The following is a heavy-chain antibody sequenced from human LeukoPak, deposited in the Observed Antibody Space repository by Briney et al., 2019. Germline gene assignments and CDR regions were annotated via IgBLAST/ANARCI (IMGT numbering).Heavy chain of an antibody. CDR3: ARGGGADIVVVPAADDAFDI. Sequence: PSETLSLTCTVSGGSISSGGYYWRWIRQHPGKGLEWIGYIYYSGSTYYNPSLKSRVTISVDTSKNQFSLKLSSVTAADTAVYYCARGGGADIVVVPAADDAFDIWGQGTMVTVSS. V-gene: IGHV4-31*03. D-gene: IGHD2-2*01. J-gene: IGHJ3*02. CDR1: GGSISSGGYY. CDR2: IYYSGST.